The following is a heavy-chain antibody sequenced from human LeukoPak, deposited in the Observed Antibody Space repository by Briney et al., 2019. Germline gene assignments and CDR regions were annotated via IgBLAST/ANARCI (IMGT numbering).Heavy chain of an antibody. D-gene: IGHD3-3*01. CDR1: GFTFSDYY. CDR2: ISSSGSTI. V-gene: IGHV3-11*04. J-gene: IGHJ5*02. Sequence: GGSLRLSCAASGFTFSDYYMSWIRQAPGKGLEWVSYISSSGSTIYCADSVKGRFTISRDNAKNSLYLQMNSLRAEDTAVYYCARRLDFWSGYWFDPWGQGTLVTVSS. CDR3: ARRLDFWSGYWFDP.